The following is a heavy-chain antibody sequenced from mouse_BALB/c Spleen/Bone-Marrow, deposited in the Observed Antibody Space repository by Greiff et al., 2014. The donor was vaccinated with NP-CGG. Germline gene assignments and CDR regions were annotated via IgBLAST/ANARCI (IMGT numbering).Heavy chain of an antibody. V-gene: IGHV1-15*01. CDR1: GYKFTDYE. CDR3: TREGIYFGYDVPMDY. J-gene: IGHJ4*01. Sequence: QVQLKESGAELVRPGASVTLSNKASGYKFTDYEMHWVKQTPVHGLEWIGSIDPETGGTAYNQNFKGKATLTADRSSTTAYMELRSLTSEDSAVYYCTREGIYFGYDVPMDYWGQGTSVTVSS. D-gene: IGHD2-2*01. CDR2: IDPETGGT.